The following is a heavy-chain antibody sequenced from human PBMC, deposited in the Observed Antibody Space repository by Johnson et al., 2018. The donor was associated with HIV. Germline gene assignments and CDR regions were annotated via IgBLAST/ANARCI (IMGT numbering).Heavy chain of an antibody. CDR3: ARFGYSGYEGDAFDI. Sequence: QVQLVESGGGVVQPGRSLRLSCAASGFTFSSYGMHWVRQAPGKGLEWVAIISYDGSTQSYADSVKGRFSISRDNSKNTLYLQMNSLKTEDTAVYYCARFGYSGYEGDAFDIWGQGTMVTVSS. CDR1: GFTFSSYG. CDR2: ISYDGSTQ. V-gene: IGHV3-33*05. J-gene: IGHJ3*02. D-gene: IGHD5-12*01.